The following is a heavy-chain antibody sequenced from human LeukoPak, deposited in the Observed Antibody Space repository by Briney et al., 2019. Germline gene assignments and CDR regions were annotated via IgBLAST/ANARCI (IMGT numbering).Heavy chain of an antibody. CDR2: INSNSGGT. J-gene: IGHJ5*02. V-gene: IGHV1-2*02. D-gene: IGHD3-10*01. Sequence: GASVKVSCKASGYAFTGYYMHWVRQAPGQGLEWMGWINSNSGGTNYAQKFQGRVTMTRDTSISTAYMELSRLRSDDTAVYYCARDRGSRRGWFDPWGQGTLVTVSS. CDR1: GYAFTGYY. CDR3: ARDRGSRRGWFDP.